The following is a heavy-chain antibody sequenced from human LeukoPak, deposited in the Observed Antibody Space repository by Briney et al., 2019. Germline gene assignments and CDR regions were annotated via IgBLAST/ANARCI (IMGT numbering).Heavy chain of an antibody. J-gene: IGHJ4*02. CDR1: GYTFTGYY. Sequence: ASVKVSCKASGYTFTGYYMHWVRQAPGQGLEWMGWINPNSGGTNYAQKFQGRVTMTRDTSISTAYMELSRLRSDDTAVYYCARVTGSHGSGSYYSGEGYWGQGTLVTVSS. V-gene: IGHV1-2*02. CDR2: INPNSGGT. D-gene: IGHD3-10*01. CDR3: ARVTGSHGSGSYYSGEGY.